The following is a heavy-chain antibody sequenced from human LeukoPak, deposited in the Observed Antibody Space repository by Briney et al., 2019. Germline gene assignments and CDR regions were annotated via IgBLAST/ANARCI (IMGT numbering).Heavy chain of an antibody. D-gene: IGHD2-21*01. CDR2: MYNTGST. CDR3: ARDNGGDYWYSDI. Sequence: SETLSLTCTVSGASISTYCWSWIRQPAGKGLEWIGRMYNTGSTNYNPSLKSRVTMSVDTSKNQLSLRLSSVTAADTAVYYCARDNGGDYWYSDIWGRGTLVTVSS. CDR1: GASISTYC. V-gene: IGHV4-4*07. J-gene: IGHJ2*01.